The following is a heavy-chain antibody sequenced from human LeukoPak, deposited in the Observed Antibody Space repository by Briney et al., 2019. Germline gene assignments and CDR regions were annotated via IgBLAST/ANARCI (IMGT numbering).Heavy chain of an antibody. Sequence: ASVKVFCKASGYTFTGYYMHWVRQAPGQGLEWMGWINPNSGGTNYAQKFQGRVTMTRDTSISTAYMELSRLRSDDTAVYYCARGSFVGATTACFDYWGQGTLVTVSS. CDR3: ARGSFVGATTACFDY. J-gene: IGHJ4*02. CDR1: GYTFTGYY. CDR2: INPNSGGT. V-gene: IGHV1-2*02. D-gene: IGHD1-26*01.